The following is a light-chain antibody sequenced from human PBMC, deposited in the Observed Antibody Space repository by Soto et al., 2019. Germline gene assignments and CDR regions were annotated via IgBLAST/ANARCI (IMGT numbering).Light chain of an antibody. CDR2: EGS. CDR1: SSDVGPYNL. J-gene: IGLJ1*01. V-gene: IGLV2-23*01. Sequence: QSVLTQPASVSGSPGQSITISCTGTSSDVGPYNLVSWYQQHPGKAPKLMIFEGSKRPSGVSNRFSGSKSGNTASLTISGLQDDDEADYYCCSYARSSTYVFGTGTKLTVL. CDR3: CSYARSSTYV.